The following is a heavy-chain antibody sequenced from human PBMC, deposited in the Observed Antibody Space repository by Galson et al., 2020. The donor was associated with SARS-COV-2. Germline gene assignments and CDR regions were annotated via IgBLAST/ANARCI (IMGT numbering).Heavy chain of an antibody. D-gene: IGHD3-9*01. CDR3: ARDAVYDILTGYYSI. J-gene: IGHJ4*02. CDR2: ISSSSSYI. Sequence: NSGGSLRLSCAASGFTFSSYSMNWVRQAPGKGLEWVSSISSSSSYIYYADSVKGRFTISRDNAKNSLYLQMNSLRAEDTAVYYCARDAVYDILTGYYSIWGQGTLVTVSS. CDR1: GFTFSSYS. V-gene: IGHV3-21*01.